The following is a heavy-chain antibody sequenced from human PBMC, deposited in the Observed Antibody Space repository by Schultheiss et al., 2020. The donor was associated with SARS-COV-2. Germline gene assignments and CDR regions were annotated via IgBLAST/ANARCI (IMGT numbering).Heavy chain of an antibody. D-gene: IGHD7-27*01. CDR2: IGTAGDT. V-gene: IGHV3-13*01. Sequence: GGSLRLSCAASGFTFSSYAMSWVRQAPGKGLEWVSAIGTAGDTYYPGSVKGRFTISRDNAKNSLYLQMNSLRAEDTAVYYCARDLGNWGNDAFDIWGQGTMVTVSS. CDR1: GFTFSSYA. CDR3: ARDLGNWGNDAFDI. J-gene: IGHJ3*02.